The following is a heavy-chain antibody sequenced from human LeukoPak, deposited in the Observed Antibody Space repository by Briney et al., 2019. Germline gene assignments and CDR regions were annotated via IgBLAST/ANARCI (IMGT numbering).Heavy chain of an antibody. CDR2: ISGSGGST. CDR3: AKEPATRARRTLIDY. J-gene: IGHJ4*02. CDR1: GFTFRTYA. V-gene: IGHV3-23*01. Sequence: GGSLRLSCAASGFTFRTYAMSWVRQAPRKGLEWVSAISGSGGSTYYADSVKGRFTISRDNSKNTLYLQMNSLRAEDTAVYYCAKEPATRARRTLIDYWGQGTLVAVSS. D-gene: IGHD2-15*01.